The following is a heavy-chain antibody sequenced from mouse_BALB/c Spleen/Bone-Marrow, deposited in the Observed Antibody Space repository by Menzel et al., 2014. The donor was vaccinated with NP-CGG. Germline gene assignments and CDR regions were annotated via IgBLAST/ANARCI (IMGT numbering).Heavy chain of an antibody. D-gene: IGHD3-2*01. CDR1: GYTFTDYE. Sequence: VQLKQSGAELVRPGASVTLSCKASGYTFTDYEMHWLKQTPVHGLEWIGAIDPETGGTAYNQKFKGRATLTTDKSSSTAYMELRSLTSEDSAVYYCTRLDSSGYGAYWGQGTLVTVSA. CDR3: TRLDSSGYGAY. V-gene: IGHV1-15*01. J-gene: IGHJ3*01. CDR2: IDPETGGT.